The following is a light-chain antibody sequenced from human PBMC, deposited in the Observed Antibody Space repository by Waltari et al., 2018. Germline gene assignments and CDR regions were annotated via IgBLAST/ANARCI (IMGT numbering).Light chain of an antibody. CDR1: SSDIGISYF. V-gene: IGLV2-14*03. CDR3: SSYTSTSSPWV. CDR2: GVH. Sequence: QSALTQPASVPGSPGQSIPISCTGTSSDIGISYFVSWYQQHPDKAPNLVIYGVHHRPSGVSNRFSGSKSGNTASLTISGLQAEDEADYYCSSYTSTSSPWVFGGGTKLTVL. J-gene: IGLJ3*02.